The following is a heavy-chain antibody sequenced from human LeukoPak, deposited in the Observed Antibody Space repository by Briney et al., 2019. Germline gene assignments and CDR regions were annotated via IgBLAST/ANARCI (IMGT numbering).Heavy chain of an antibody. CDR2: ISGSGGST. D-gene: IGHD3-3*01. Sequence: GGSLKLSCAASGFTFSSHAMSWVRQAPGKGLEWVSAISGSGGSTYYADSVKGRFTISRDNSKNTLYLQMNSLRAEDTAVYYCAKDPGADFWSGYYDYWGQGTLVTVSS. V-gene: IGHV3-23*01. CDR3: AKDPGADFWSGYYDY. J-gene: IGHJ4*02. CDR1: GFTFSSHA.